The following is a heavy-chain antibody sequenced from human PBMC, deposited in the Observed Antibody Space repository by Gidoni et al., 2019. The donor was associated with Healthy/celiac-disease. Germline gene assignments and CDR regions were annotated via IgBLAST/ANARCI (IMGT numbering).Heavy chain of an antibody. CDR3: AKDTVIVVAPHSGFDY. J-gene: IGHJ4*02. Sequence: EVQLLESGGGLVQPGGSLRLSCAASGFTFSSYAMRWVRQAPGKGLEWVSAISGSGGSTYYADSVKGRFTISRDNSKNTLYLQMNSLRAEDTAVYYCAKDTVIVVAPHSGFDYWGQGTLVTVSS. CDR1: GFTFSSYA. V-gene: IGHV3-23*01. D-gene: IGHD3-22*01. CDR2: ISGSGGST.